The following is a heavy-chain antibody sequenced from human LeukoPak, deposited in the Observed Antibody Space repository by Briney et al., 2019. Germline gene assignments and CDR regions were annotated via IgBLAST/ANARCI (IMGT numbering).Heavy chain of an antibody. CDR2: ISRSRSGSTI. CDR3: ARDRDYGTFDY. Sequence: GGSLRLSCAASGFTFSSYEMNWVRQAPGKGLDWVSYISRSRSGSTIYYADSVKGRFTISRDNAKNSLYLEMNSLRSDDTAIYYCARDRDYGTFDYWGQGTLVTVSS. CDR1: GFTFSSYE. D-gene: IGHD4-17*01. V-gene: IGHV3-48*03. J-gene: IGHJ4*02.